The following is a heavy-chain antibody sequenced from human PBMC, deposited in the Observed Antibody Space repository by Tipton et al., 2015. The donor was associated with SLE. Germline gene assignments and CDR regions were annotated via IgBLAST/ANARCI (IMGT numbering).Heavy chain of an antibody. CDR2: IYHSGST. CDR1: GGSISSGYY. V-gene: IGHV4-38-2*02. J-gene: IGHJ4*02. Sequence: LRLSCTVSGGSISSGYYWGWIRQPPGKGLEWIGSIYHSGSTYYNPSLKSRVTISVDTSKNQFSLKLSSVTAADTAVYYCARDAYYYDSSGLDWGQGTLVTVSS. CDR3: ARDAYYYDSSGLD. D-gene: IGHD3-22*01.